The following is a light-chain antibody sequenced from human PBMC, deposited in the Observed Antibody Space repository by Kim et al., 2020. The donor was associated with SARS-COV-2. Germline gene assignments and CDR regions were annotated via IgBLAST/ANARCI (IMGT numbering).Light chain of an antibody. CDR2: DVF. CDR1: SSDIGGYNY. CDR3: SSYTSSKTLI. J-gene: IGLJ2*01. Sequence: GQSITISCTGSSSDIGGYNYVSWYQQYPGKAPKLIIYDVFNRPSGLSNRFSGSKSANTASLTISGLQAEDEADYYCSSYTSSKTLIFGGGTQLTVL. V-gene: IGLV2-14*03.